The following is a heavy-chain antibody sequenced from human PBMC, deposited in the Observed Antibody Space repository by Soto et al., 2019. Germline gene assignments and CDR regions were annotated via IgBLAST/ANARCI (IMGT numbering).Heavy chain of an antibody. Sequence: QVQLQESGPGLVKPSQTLSLTCTVSGGSISSGGYYWSWIRQHPGKGLEWIGYIYYSGSTYYNPSRKSRVTISVDTSKNQFSLKLSSVTAGDTAVYYCAREGYYYDSSGYPTGWFDPWGQGTLVTVSS. CDR2: IYYSGST. J-gene: IGHJ5*02. D-gene: IGHD3-22*01. V-gene: IGHV4-31*03. CDR1: GGSISSGGYY. CDR3: AREGYYYDSSGYPTGWFDP.